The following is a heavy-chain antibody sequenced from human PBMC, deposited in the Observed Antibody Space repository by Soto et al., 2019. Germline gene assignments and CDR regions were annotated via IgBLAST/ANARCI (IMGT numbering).Heavy chain of an antibody. J-gene: IGHJ4*02. CDR2: ITSGSTTI. CDR3: ARGAVGSAWVYYFNY. D-gene: IGHD6-19*01. Sequence: GGSMRLSCAAAGSPFGGHNRNWVRQAPGKGLEWVSYITSGSTTIYYADSVKGRFTISRDNAKNTRFLQMNSLRDEDTAVYYCARGAVGSAWVYYFNYWGQGTLVTVSS. V-gene: IGHV3-48*02. CDR1: GSPFGGHN.